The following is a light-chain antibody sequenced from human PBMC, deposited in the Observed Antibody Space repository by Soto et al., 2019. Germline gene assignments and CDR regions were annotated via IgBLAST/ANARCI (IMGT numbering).Light chain of an antibody. Sequence: EIVLTQSPATLSLSPGERVTLSCRASQSVGRYLAWYQHKPGQAPRLLIYDASSRATGIPDRFSGSGSRTDFTLTISSLEPEDFAVYYCQQRANWPLTFCGGTKVEIK. V-gene: IGKV3-11*01. J-gene: IGKJ4*01. CDR3: QQRANWPLT. CDR2: DAS. CDR1: QSVGRY.